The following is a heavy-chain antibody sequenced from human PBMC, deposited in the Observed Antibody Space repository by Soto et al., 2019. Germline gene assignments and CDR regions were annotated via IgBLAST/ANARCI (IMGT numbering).Heavy chain of an antibody. CDR1: GGSISSYY. Sequence: SETLSLTCTGSGGSISSYYWSWIRQPPGKGLEWLGCIYYSGSTNYNPSLKSRVTISEDTSKNQFSLKLSSVTAADTAVYYCAGGGIAARPRWFVYWGQGTLVTVSS. J-gene: IGHJ4*02. D-gene: IGHD6-6*01. CDR3: AGGGIAARPRWFVY. V-gene: IGHV4-59*01. CDR2: IYYSGST.